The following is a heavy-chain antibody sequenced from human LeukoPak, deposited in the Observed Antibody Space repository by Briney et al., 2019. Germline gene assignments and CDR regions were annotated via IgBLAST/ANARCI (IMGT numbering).Heavy chain of an antibody. CDR2: IFYSGST. J-gene: IGHJ3*02. CDR3: AKSNGYGLVDI. CDR1: GGSISSYY. D-gene: IGHD3-10*01. Sequence: PSETLSLTCTVSGGSISSYYWSWIRQPPGKGLEWIGNIFYSGSTYYSPSLKSRVTISLDTSRNQFSLKLNSVTAADTAVYYCAKSNGYGLVDIWGRGTMVTVSS. V-gene: IGHV4-59*12.